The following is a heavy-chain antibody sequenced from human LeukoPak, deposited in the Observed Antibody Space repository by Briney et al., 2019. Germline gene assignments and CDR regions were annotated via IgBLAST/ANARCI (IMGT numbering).Heavy chain of an antibody. J-gene: IGHJ4*02. CDR1: GYSFISYW. V-gene: IGHV5-51*01. D-gene: IGHD6-13*01. CDR2: IYPGDSDT. Sequence: ESLKISCKGSGYSFISYWIAWVRQMPGKGLEWMGIIYPGDSDTRYSPSFQGQVTISADKSISTAYLQWSSLKASDTAIYYCARQDSSSWYNAYWGQGTLVTVSS. CDR3: ARQDSSSWYNAY.